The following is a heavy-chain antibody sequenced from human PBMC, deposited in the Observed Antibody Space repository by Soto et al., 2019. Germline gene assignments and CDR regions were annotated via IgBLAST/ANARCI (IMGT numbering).Heavy chain of an antibody. CDR3: ARAATARAGYNYVDDY. CDR1: GGTFSSYA. J-gene: IGHJ4*02. CDR2: IIPIFGTA. D-gene: IGHD5-12*01. Sequence: QVQLVQSGAEVKKPGSSVKVSCKASGGTFSSYAISWVRQAPGQGLEWMGGIIPIFGTANYAQKFQGRVTVTADESTSTAYRGLSSLRSEDTAVYYCARAATARAGYNYVDDYWCQGTLVTVSS. V-gene: IGHV1-69*01.